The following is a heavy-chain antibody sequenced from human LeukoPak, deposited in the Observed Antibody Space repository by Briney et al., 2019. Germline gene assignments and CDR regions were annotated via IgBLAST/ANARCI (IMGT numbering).Heavy chain of an antibody. Sequence: PSETLSLTCAVYGGSFSCYYWSWIRQPPGKGLEWIGEINHSGSTNYNPSLKSRVTISVDTSKNQFSLKLSSVTAADTAVYYCASTIPPIWFGEYNQHFDYWGQGTLVTVSS. CDR1: GGSFSCYY. V-gene: IGHV4-34*01. CDR2: INHSGST. CDR3: ASTIPPIWFGEYNQHFDY. J-gene: IGHJ4*02. D-gene: IGHD3-10*01.